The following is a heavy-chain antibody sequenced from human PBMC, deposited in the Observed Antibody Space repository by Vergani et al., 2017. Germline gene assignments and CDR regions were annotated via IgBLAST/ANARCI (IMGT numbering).Heavy chain of an antibody. J-gene: IGHJ5*02. D-gene: IGHD3-22*01. CDR2: ISPNSGGT. V-gene: IGHV1-2*02. CDR1: GHIFTDQY. CDR3: ARGQGVYYDTTGYLNWFDP. Sequence: QVQLVQSGAEVKKPGASVKVSCKASGHIFTDQYIHWVRQAPGQGLEYMGWISPNSGGTNYAQKFQGRVTMTRDTSISTDYMELSNLRSDDTAVYYCARGQGVYYDTTGYLNWFDPWGQGTLVTVSS.